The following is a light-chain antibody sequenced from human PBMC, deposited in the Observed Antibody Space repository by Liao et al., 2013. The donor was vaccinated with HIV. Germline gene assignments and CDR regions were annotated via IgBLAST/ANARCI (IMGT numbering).Light chain of an antibody. CDR2: KDS. CDR1: NIESKS. CDR3: YSAADNSWV. J-gene: IGLJ3*02. Sequence: SYXLTQPPAVSAAPGKTARITCGGSNIESKSVQWYQQKPGQAPVLVIYKDSERPSGIPERFSGSSSGTTVTLTISGAQVEDEADYYCYSAADNSWVFGGGTKLTVL. V-gene: IGLV3-27*01.